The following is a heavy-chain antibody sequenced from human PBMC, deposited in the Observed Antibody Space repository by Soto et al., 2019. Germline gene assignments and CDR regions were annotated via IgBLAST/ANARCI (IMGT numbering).Heavy chain of an antibody. Sequence: HPGGSLRLSCAASGFTFSSYAMSWVRQAPGKGLEWVSAISGSGGSTYYADSVKGRFTISRDNSKNTLYLQMNSLRAEDTAVYYCAKDRFPVGYSYYYYYYMDVWGKGTTVTVSS. J-gene: IGHJ6*03. CDR1: GFTFSSYA. CDR2: ISGSGGST. CDR3: AKDRFPVGYSYYYYYYMDV. D-gene: IGHD1-26*01. V-gene: IGHV3-23*01.